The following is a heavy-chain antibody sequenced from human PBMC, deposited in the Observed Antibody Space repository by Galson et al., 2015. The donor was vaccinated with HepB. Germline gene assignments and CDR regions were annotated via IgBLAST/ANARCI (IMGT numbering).Heavy chain of an antibody. CDR1: GFTFSSYG. D-gene: IGHD3-22*01. CDR2: IRYDGSNK. J-gene: IGHJ4*02. V-gene: IGHV3-30*02. CDR3: AKDDGSGYSLTALFDY. Sequence: SLRLSCAASGFTFSSYGMHWVRQAPGKGLEWVAIIRYDGSNKYYADSVKGRFTISRDNSKNTLYLQMNSLRAEDTAVYYCAKDDGSGYSLTALFDYWGQGTLVTVSS.